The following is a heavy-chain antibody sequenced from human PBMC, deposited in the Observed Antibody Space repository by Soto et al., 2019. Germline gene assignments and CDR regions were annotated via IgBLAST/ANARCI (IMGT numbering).Heavy chain of an antibody. Sequence: QITLKESGPTLVKPTQTLTLTCTFSGFSLSTSGVGVGWIRQPPGKALEWLALIYWNDDKRYSPSLKSRLTITKDTSKNQVVLTMTNMDPVDTATYYCAHSVYDNSGYYVPDAFDIWGQGTMVTVSS. D-gene: IGHD3-22*01. CDR3: AHSVYDNSGYYVPDAFDI. J-gene: IGHJ3*02. CDR1: GFSLSTSGVG. V-gene: IGHV2-5*01. CDR2: IYWNDDK.